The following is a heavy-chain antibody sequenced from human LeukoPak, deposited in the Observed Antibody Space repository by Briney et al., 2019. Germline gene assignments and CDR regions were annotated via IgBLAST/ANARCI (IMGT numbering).Heavy chain of an antibody. V-gene: IGHV3-20*04. J-gene: IGHJ6*03. CDR1: GFTFDDYG. CDR2: INWNGGST. CDR3: ARVASYDFWSGYTYYYYYMDV. Sequence: GGSLRLSCAASGFTFDDYGMSWVRQAPGKGLEWVSGINWNGGSTGYADSVKGRFTISRDNAKNSLYLQMNSLRAEDTAVYYCARVASYDFWSGYTYYYYYMDVWGKGTTVTVSS. D-gene: IGHD3-3*01.